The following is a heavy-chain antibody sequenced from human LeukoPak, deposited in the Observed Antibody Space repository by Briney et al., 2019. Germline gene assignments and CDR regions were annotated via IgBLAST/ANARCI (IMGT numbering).Heavy chain of an antibody. D-gene: IGHD6-13*01. J-gene: IGHJ4*02. V-gene: IGHV1-69*06. CDR1: GYTFTSYA. Sequence: ASVKVSCKASGYTFTSYAITWVRQAPGQGLEWMGGIIPIFGTPNYAQNFQARVTITADKSTNTAYMELSSLRSEDTAIYYCAKVGRAGRMMSGFDYWGQGTLVTVSS. CDR3: AKVGRAGRMMSGFDY. CDR2: IIPIFGTP.